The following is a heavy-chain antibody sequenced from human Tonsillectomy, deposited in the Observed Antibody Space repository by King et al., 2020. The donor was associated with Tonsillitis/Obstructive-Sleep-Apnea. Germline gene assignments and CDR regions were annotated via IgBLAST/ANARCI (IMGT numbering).Heavy chain of an antibody. D-gene: IGHD5-12*01. CDR3: ARDIGSGYSGYDWPSYFDY. V-gene: IGHV4-31*03. J-gene: IGHJ4*02. Sequence: VQLQESGPGLVKPSQTLSLTCTVSGGSISSGGYYCSWIRQHPGKGLEWIGYIYYSGSTYYNPSLKSRVTISVDTSKNQFSLKLSTVTAADTAVYYCARDIGSGYSGYDWPSYFDYWGQGTLVTVSS. CDR2: IYYSGST. CDR1: GGSISSGGYY.